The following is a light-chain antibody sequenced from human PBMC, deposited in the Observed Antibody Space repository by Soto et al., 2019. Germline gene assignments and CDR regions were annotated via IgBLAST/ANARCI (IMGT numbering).Light chain of an antibody. CDR1: QSISSW. CDR2: KAS. V-gene: IGKV1-5*03. J-gene: IGKJ2*01. CDR3: QQYTSYSGYT. Sequence: DIQMTQSPSTLSASVGDRVTITCRASQSISSWLAWYQQKPGKAPKLLIYKASSLERGVPSRFSGSGSGTEFAHTISSLQPDAFATYYCQQYTSYSGYTFGQGTKLEIK.